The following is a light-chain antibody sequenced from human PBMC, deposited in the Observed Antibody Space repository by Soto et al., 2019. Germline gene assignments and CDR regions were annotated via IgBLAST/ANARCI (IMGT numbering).Light chain of an antibody. CDR3: QKYNSASFT. V-gene: IGKV1-27*01. CDR1: QGISNY. CDR2: AAS. J-gene: IGKJ3*01. Sequence: DIQMTQSPSSLSASVGDRVTITCRASQGISNYLAWYQQKPGKVPKLLIYAASTLQSGVPSRFSGSGSGTDFNLTISSLQPEDVATYYCQKYNSASFTFGPGNKVDIK.